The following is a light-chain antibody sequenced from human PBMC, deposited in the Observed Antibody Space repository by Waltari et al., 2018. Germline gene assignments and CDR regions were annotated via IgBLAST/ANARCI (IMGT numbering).Light chain of an antibody. J-gene: IGLJ1*01. CDR3: QVWDANNDPGV. CDR2: YDS. CDR1: NIETNR. V-gene: IGLV3-21*04. Sequence: SYVLTQPPSVSVAPGKTARITCGGNNIETNRVHWYQQKPGQAPILDLSYDSGRPSGIPERFSGSNSGNTATLTISRVEAADEADYYCQVWDANNDPGVFGTGTEVTVL.